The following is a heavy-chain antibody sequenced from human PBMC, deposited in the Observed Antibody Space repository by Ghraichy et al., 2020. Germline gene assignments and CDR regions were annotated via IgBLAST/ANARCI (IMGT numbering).Heavy chain of an antibody. CDR3: ARRRAGNTGFDY. J-gene: IGHJ4*02. V-gene: IGHV3-21*01. D-gene: IGHD6-19*01. Sequence: GGSLRLSCAASGFTFGTYTMNWVRQAPGKGLEWVSSISSSSDIYYAYSVKGRFTISRDNAKNSLYLQMNSLRAEDTAVYYCARRRAGNTGFDYWGQGTLVTVSS. CDR2: ISSSSDI. CDR1: GFTFGTYT.